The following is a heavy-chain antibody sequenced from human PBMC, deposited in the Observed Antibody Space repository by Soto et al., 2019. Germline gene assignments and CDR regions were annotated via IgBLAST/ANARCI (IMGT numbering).Heavy chain of an antibody. D-gene: IGHD3-3*01. CDR2: IRNISSST. CDR1: GFTFSTYY. J-gene: IGHJ4*02. V-gene: IGHV3-11*06. CDR3: ARGHTISGAG. Sequence: QVQLVESGGGLVKPGGSLTLSCAASGFTFSTYYMSWIRQAPGRGLEWVSYIRNISSSTNYASSVKGRFTISRDNAHNSLYLQMNRPRAEDTTMSYSARGHTISGAGWGPGTVVTVSS.